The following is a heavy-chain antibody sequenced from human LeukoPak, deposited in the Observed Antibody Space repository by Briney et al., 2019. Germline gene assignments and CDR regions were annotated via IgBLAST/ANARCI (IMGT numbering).Heavy chain of an antibody. V-gene: IGHV1-2*02. CDR3: ARGGEYSRSSSTY. CDR1: GYTFTGYY. D-gene: IGHD6-6*01. J-gene: IGHJ4*02. Sequence: GASATVSCKASGYTFTGYYMHWVRQAPGQGLEWMGWINPNSGGTNYAQKFQGRVTVTRDTSISTAYMELSTLRSDDTAVYYCARGGEYSRSSSTYWGQGTLVTVSS. CDR2: INPNSGGT.